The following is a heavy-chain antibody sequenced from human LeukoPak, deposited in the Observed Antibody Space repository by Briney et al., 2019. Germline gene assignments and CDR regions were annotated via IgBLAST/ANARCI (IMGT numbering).Heavy chain of an antibody. J-gene: IGHJ4*02. CDR2: INPDSGNT. D-gene: IGHD2-15*01. Sequence: ASVKVSCKASGGTFSSYAISWVRQAPGQGLEWMGWINPDSGNTNYAQKFQGRVTLTRDTSISTAYMELSSLRSDDTAVYYCARIPATVGNYFDYWGQGTLVPVSS. CDR1: GGTFSSYA. V-gene: IGHV1-2*02. CDR3: ARIPATVGNYFDY.